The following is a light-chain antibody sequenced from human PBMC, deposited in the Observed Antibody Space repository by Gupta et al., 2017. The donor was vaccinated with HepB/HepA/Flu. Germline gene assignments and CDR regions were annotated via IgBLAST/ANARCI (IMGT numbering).Light chain of an antibody. Sequence: SPSSLSAFVGDRVTITCRASQSIAGFLNWYQQKPGKAPKLLISAASTLQSGAPSRFSGSGSGTDFTLTINSLQSEDFATYYCQQSDSNPLTFGGGTKVEIK. V-gene: IGKV1-39*01. J-gene: IGKJ4*01. CDR2: AAS. CDR1: QSIAGF. CDR3: QQSDSNPLT.